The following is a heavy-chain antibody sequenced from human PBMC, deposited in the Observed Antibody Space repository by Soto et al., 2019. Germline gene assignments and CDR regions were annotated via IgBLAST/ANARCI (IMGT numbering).Heavy chain of an antibody. V-gene: IGHV1-2*02. D-gene: IGHD1-7*01. Sequence: GASVKFSCKASGYTFTGYYMHWVRQAPGQGLEWMGWINPNSGGTNYAQKFQGRVTMTRDTSISTAYMELSRLRSDDTAVYYCASHLKLELRALDYWGQGTLVTVSS. CDR1: GYTFTGYY. CDR2: INPNSGGT. CDR3: ASHLKLELRALDY. J-gene: IGHJ4*02.